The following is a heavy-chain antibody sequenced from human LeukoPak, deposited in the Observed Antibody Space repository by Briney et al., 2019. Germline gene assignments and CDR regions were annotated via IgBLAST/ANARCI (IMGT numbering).Heavy chain of an antibody. CDR2: IYSSGST. V-gene: IGHV3-53*01. J-gene: IGHJ4*02. D-gene: IGHD3-10*01. CDR1: GFSVSSNY. CDR3: TRAHGRITRDAYLDY. Sequence: GSLRLSCAASGFSVSSNYMSWVRQAPGKGLTWVSVIYSSGSTYYADSAKGRFAISRDDSKNTLHLQMNSLRAEDTAMYYCTRAHGRITRDAYLDYWGQGTLVTVSS.